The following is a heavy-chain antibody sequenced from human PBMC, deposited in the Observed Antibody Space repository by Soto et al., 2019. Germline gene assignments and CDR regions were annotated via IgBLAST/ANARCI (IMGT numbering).Heavy chain of an antibody. J-gene: IGHJ3*02. D-gene: IGHD1-26*01. CDR2: ISGSGGST. V-gene: IGHV3-23*01. CDR1: GFTFSSYA. CDR3: ARHKGARDAFDI. Sequence: EVQLLESGGGLVQPGGSLRLSCAASGFTFSSYAMSWVRQAPGKGLEWVSAISGSGGSTYYAGSVKGRFTISRDNSKNTLYLQMNSLGAEDTAVYYCARHKGARDAFDIWGQGTMVTVSS.